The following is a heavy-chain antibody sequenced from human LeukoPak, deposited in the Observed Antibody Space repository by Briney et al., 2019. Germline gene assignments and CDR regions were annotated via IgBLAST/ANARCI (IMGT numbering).Heavy chain of an antibody. CDR1: GDSFGYFY. J-gene: IGHJ3*02. V-gene: IGHV4-59*01. Sequence: KPSETLSLTCTVSGDSFGYFYWSWIRQPPGKGLEWIGYIYNSGSTSYNPSLKSRVTISLDTSQNQFSLKLSSLTAADTAVYYCARDPYSIRRAFDIWGQGTMVTVSS. D-gene: IGHD3-3*02. CDR3: ARDPYSIRRAFDI. CDR2: IYNSGST.